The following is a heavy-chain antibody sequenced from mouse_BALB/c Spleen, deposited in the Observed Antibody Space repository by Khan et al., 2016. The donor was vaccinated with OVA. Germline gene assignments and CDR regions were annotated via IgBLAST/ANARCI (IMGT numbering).Heavy chain of an antibody. CDR1: GYTFTSYY. D-gene: IGHD1-1*01. Sequence: VQLQQSGAELVKPGASVKLSCMASGYTFTSYYMYWVKQRPGQGLEWIGEINPSNGGTNFNEKFKTKATLTVDKSSSTTYMQLSSLTSEDSAVYYCTRSGYATFAYWGQGTLVTVSA. V-gene: IGHV1S81*02. CDR3: TRSGYATFAY. J-gene: IGHJ3*01. CDR2: INPSNGGT.